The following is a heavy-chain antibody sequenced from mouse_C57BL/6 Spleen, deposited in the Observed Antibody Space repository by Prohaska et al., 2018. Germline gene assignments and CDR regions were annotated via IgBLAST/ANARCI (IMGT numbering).Heavy chain of an antibody. CDR2: IDPSDSET. CDR1: GYTFTSYW. J-gene: IGHJ3*01. D-gene: IGHD2-4*01. V-gene: IGHV1-52*01. CDR3: ARGLGSTMITAY. Sequence: QVQLQQPGAELVRPGSSVKLSCKASGYTFTSYWMHWVKQRPIQGLEWIGNIDPSDSETHYNQKFKYKATLTVDKSSSTAYMQLSSLTSEDSAVYYCARGLGSTMITAYWGQGTLVTVSA.